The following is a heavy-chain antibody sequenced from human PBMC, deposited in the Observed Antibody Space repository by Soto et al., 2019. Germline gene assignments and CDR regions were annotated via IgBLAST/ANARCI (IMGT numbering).Heavy chain of an antibody. Sequence: QVQLVESGGGLVKPGGSLRLSCAASGFTFSEYYMSWSRQAPGKGLEWVPYISSTSSHTNYADSVMGRFTISRDNAKNSLYLQRDSLRAEDTAVYYCARDRLSGKSGYGLNWGQGTLVTVSS. J-gene: IGHJ4*02. V-gene: IGHV3-11*06. CDR1: GFTFSEYY. CDR2: ISSTSSHT. D-gene: IGHD5-12*01. CDR3: ARDRLSGKSGYGLN.